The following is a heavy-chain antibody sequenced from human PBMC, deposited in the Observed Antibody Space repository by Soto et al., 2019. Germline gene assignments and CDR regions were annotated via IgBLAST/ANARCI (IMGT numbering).Heavy chain of an antibody. CDR1: GYSFFDNA. Sequence: QVQLVQSGAEVKKPGASVGVSCTASGYSFFDNALHWVRQAPGKRPEWMGWINTRNGNTKYSQNFQGRVTITSDTSATTSYMELSSLRSEATAVYYGARVAWKYFVYYYDSWGQGTLVIVSS. D-gene: IGHD1-7*01. CDR3: ARVAWKYFVYYYDS. CDR2: INTRNGNT. V-gene: IGHV1-3*04. J-gene: IGHJ4*02.